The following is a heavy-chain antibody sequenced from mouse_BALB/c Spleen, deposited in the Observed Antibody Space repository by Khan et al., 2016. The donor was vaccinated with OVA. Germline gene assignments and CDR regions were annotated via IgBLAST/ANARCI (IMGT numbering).Heavy chain of an antibody. CDR1: GFTFSSYG. CDR2: INSNGGST. V-gene: IGHV5-6-3*01. J-gene: IGHJ2*01. CDR3: ARMGRTIN. Sequence: EVQLVESGGGLVQPGGSLKLSCAASGFTFSSYGMSWVRQTPDKRLELVATINSNGGSTYYPDSVKGRFTISRDNAKNTLYLQMSSLKSEDTAMYYWARMGRTINGGHGNTLTVAS.